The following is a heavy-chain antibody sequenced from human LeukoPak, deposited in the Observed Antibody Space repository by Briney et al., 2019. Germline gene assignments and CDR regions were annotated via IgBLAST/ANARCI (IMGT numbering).Heavy chain of an antibody. CDR2: TNSNGDTT. V-gene: IGHV3-64D*09. J-gene: IGHJ5*01. CDR1: GFTFSNYV. CDR3: VKNCSRDWNGHWFDS. D-gene: IGHD2-21*02. Sequence: GGSLILSCSASGFTFSNYVMHWVRQAPGKGLEYVSSTNSNGDTTYYTDSEKGRFTISRDNSKNTLSLQMSGLRVDDTAVYFCVKNCSRDWNGHWFDSWGQGTLVTVSS.